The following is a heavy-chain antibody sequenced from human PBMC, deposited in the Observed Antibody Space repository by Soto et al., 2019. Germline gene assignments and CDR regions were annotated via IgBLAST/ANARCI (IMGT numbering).Heavy chain of an antibody. CDR3: ARHIAAAGNRAYYYGMDV. J-gene: IGHJ6*02. CDR2: IYYSGST. CDR1: GGSISSSSYY. D-gene: IGHD6-13*01. Sequence: PSETLSLTCTVSGGSISSSSYYWGWIRQPPGKGLEWIGSIYYSGSTYYNPSLKNRVTISVDTSKNQFSLKLSSVTAADTAVYYCARHIAAAGNRAYYYGMDVWGQGTTVTVSS. V-gene: IGHV4-39*01.